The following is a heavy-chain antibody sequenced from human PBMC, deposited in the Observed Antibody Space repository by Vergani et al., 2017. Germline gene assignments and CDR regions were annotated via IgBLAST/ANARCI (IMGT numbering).Heavy chain of an antibody. D-gene: IGHD2-8*01. CDR2: INHSGST. CDR1: GGSFSGYY. J-gene: IGHJ1*01. Sequence: QVQLQQWGAGLLKPSETLSLTCAVYGGSFSGYYWSWIRQPPGKGLEWIGEINHSGSTNYNPSRKSRVTISGETSKNQFSLKLSSVTAADTAVYYCARRERGMVYARPGYFQHWGQGTLVTVSS. CDR3: ARRERGMVYARPGYFQH. V-gene: IGHV4-34*01.